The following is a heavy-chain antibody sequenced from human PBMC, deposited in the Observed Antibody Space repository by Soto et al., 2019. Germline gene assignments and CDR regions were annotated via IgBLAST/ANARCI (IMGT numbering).Heavy chain of an antibody. V-gene: IGHV4-39*01. CDR1: GGSISSSSYS. CDR2: IYYSGST. D-gene: IGHD3-22*01. Sequence: PSETLSLTCTVSGGSISSSSYSWGWIRQPPGKGLEWIGSIYYSGSTYYNPSLKSRVTISVDTSKTQFSLKLSSVTAADTAVYYCARAYDSSGYYHEQDAFDIWGQGTMVTVSS. J-gene: IGHJ3*02. CDR3: ARAYDSSGYYHEQDAFDI.